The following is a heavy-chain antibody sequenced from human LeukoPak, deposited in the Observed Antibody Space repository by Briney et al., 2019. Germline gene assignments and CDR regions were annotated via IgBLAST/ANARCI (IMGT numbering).Heavy chain of an antibody. CDR3: ARHRIVVVPAATGPKRNDAFDI. CDR2: FNHSGST. CDR1: GGFFCGYY. Sequence: PSETLSLTCAVYGGFFCGYYWSWIRQPPGKGLEWIGEFNHSGSTNYNPTLKSRVTISVDTSKNQFSLKLSSVTAADTAVYYCARHRIVVVPAATGPKRNDAFDIWGQGTMVTVSS. D-gene: IGHD2-2*01. V-gene: IGHV4-34*01. J-gene: IGHJ3*02.